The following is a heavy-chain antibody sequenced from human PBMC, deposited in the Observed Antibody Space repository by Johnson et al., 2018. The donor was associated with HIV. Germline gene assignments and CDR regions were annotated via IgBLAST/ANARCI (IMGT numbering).Heavy chain of an antibody. J-gene: IGHJ3*01. Sequence: VQLVESGGGLVQPGGSLRLSCAASGFTFSTYGMHWVRQAPGKGLEWVAVISYDGTYEFYADSVKGRFTISRDNSKSTLYLQMSSLRAEDRAVDYCASGDDDVFWGQGTMVTVSS. D-gene: IGHD5-12*01. CDR2: ISYDGTYE. CDR3: ASGDDDVF. CDR1: GFTFSTYG. V-gene: IGHV3-30*03.